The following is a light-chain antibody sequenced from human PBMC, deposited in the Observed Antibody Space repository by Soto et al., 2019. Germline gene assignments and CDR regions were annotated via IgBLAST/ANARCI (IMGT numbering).Light chain of an antibody. J-gene: IGKJ1*01. CDR3: QQYYNWWT. V-gene: IGKV3-15*01. Sequence: EILMTQSPATLAVSPGEGATLSCRASRSVGSSLAWFQQKPGQAPRLLIYGASSRATGIPARFSGSGSGTEFTLTISSLQSEDFAVYYCQQYYNWWTFGQGTKVDIK. CDR2: GAS. CDR1: RSVGSS.